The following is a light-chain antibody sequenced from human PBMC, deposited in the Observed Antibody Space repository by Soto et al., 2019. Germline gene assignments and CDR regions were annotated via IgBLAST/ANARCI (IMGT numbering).Light chain of an antibody. J-gene: IGLJ1*01. CDR2: EVT. CDR3: SSHTSGSTRV. V-gene: IGLV2-14*01. CDR1: FSDVGGYDY. Sequence: QSVLTQPASVSGSPGQSIAISCTGTFSDVGGYDYVSWYQQHPDKAPKLMIYEVTKRPSGVSNRFSGSKSGNTASLTISGLQPEDEADYYRSSHTSGSTRVFGSGTKVTVL.